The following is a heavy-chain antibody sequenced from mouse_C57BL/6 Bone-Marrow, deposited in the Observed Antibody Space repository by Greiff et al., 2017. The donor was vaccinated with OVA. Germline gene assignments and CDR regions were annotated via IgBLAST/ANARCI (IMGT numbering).Heavy chain of an antibody. J-gene: IGHJ4*01. Sequence: QVQLQQPGAELVKPGASVKLSCKASGYTFTSYWMHWVKQRPGQGLEWIGMIHPNSGSTNYNEKFKSKATLTVDKSSSTAYMQLSSLTSEDSAIYYCARVLKSSTSRYYAMDYWGRGTSITVS. CDR2: IHPNSGST. CDR1: GYTFTSYW. CDR3: ARVLKSSTSRYYAMDY. V-gene: IGHV1-64*01. D-gene: IGHD1-3*01.